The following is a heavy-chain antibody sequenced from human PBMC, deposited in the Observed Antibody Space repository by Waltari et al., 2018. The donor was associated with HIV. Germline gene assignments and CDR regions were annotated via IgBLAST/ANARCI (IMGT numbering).Heavy chain of an antibody. CDR1: GFTFSSYW. CDR3: AREIPPWELDFDY. CDR2: IKQDGSEK. D-gene: IGHD1-26*01. V-gene: IGHV3-7*03. Sequence: EVQLVESGGGLVQPGGSLRLSCAASGFTFSSYWMSWVRQAPGKGLEWVANIKQDGSEKYYVDSVKGRFTISRDNAKNSLYLQMNSLRAEDTAVYYCAREIPPWELDFDYWGQGTLVTVSS. J-gene: IGHJ4*02.